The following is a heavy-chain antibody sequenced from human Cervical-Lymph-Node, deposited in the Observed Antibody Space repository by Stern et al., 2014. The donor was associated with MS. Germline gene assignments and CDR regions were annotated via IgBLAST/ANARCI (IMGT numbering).Heavy chain of an antibody. Sequence: QVQLVESGGGVVQPGTSLRLSCAASGFPFSSYGMHWVRQAPPTGLEWVALARDDGSTAYYTNSVKGRFTISRDNSKNTLSLQMNSLTAEDTAVYYCARGHIPYAYNYLFDYWGQGTLVTVSS. J-gene: IGHJ4*02. CDR3: ARGHIPYAYNYLFDY. CDR1: GFPFSSYG. V-gene: IGHV3-33*01. CDR2: ARDDGSTA. D-gene: IGHD5-24*01.